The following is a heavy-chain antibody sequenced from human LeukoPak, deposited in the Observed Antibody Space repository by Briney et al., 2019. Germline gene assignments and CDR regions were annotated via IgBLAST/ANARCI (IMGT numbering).Heavy chain of an antibody. CDR1: GGSISSSSYY. Sequence: SETLSLTCTVSGGSISSSSYYWGWIRQPPGKGLEWIGSIYYSGSTYYNPSLKSRVTISVDTSKNQFALKLSSVTAADTAVYYCARDRSSYFDYWGQGTLVTVSS. V-gene: IGHV4-39*01. CDR2: IYYSGST. CDR3: ARDRSSYFDY. J-gene: IGHJ4*02. D-gene: IGHD1-14*01.